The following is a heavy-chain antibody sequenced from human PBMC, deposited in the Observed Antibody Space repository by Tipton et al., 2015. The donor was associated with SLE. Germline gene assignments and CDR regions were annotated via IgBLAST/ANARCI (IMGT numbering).Heavy chain of an antibody. Sequence: VQLVQSGAEVKKPGASVKVSCKASGYTFTGYYMHWVRQAPGQGLEWMGWINPNSGGTNYAQKFQGRVTMTTDTSTSTAYMELRSLRSDDTAVYYCARDDGRDGYNWQLRDDYWGQGTLVTVSS. CDR2: INPNSGGT. CDR1: GYTFTGYY. V-gene: IGHV1-2*02. CDR3: ARDDGRDGYNWQLRDDY. J-gene: IGHJ4*02. D-gene: IGHD5-24*01.